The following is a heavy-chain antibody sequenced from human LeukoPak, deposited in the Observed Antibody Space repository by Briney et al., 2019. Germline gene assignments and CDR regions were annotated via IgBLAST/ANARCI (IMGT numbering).Heavy chain of an antibody. CDR3: ARDGGYGDFQH. Sequence: SETLSLTCTVSGGSISSYYWSWIRRPPGKGLEWIGYIYYSGSTNYNPSLKSRVTISVDTSKNQFSLKLSSVTAADTAVYYCARDGGYGDFQHWGQGTLVTVSS. V-gene: IGHV4-59*01. CDR1: GGSISSYY. J-gene: IGHJ1*01. D-gene: IGHD3-16*01. CDR2: IYYSGST.